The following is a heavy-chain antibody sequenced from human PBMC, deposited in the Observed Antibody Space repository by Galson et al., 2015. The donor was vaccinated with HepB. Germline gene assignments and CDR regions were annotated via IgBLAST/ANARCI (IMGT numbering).Heavy chain of an antibody. CDR1: GFSFSDFA. Sequence: SLRLSCAASGFSFSDFAMHWVRQAPGKGLEWVSTISYDGNDKYYVDSVKGRFAISRDISKNTLYLQMNSLRAEDTALYYCAKDPYLYSALAGTMAGFDHWGQGTLVTVSS. V-gene: IGHV3-30*09. J-gene: IGHJ4*02. CDR3: AKDPYLYSALAGTMAGFDH. CDR2: ISYDGNDK. D-gene: IGHD6-19*01.